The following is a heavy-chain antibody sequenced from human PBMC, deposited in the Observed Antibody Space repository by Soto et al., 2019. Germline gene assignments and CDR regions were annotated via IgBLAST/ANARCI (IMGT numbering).Heavy chain of an antibody. D-gene: IGHD3-22*01. CDR1: GFTFSSYA. CDR2: ISGSGGST. Sequence: PGGSLRLSCAASGFTFSSYAMSWVRQAPGKGLEWVSAISGSGGSTYYADSVKGRFTISRDNAKNSLYLQMNSLRAEDTAVYYCARVNYYDSSGYYIFDYWGQGTLVTVSS. CDR3: ARVNYYDSSGYYIFDY. J-gene: IGHJ4*02. V-gene: IGHV3-23*01.